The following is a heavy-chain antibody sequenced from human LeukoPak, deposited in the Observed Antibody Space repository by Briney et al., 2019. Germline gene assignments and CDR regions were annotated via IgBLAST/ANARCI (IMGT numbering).Heavy chain of an antibody. CDR2: IYYSGST. Sequence: SETLSLPCTVSGGSISSSSYYWGWIRQPPGKGLEWIGSIYYSGSTYYNPSLKSRVTISVDTSKNQFSLKLSSVTAADTAVYYCARDISYYDYVWGSYRSNDAFDIWGQGTMVTVSS. CDR1: GGSISSSSYY. CDR3: ARDISYYDYVWGSYRSNDAFDI. D-gene: IGHD3-16*02. J-gene: IGHJ3*02. V-gene: IGHV4-39*07.